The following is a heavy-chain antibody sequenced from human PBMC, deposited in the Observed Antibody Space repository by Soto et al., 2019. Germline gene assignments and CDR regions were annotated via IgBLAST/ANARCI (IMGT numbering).Heavy chain of an antibody. CDR3: AKGPSYSSSWYFDY. J-gene: IGHJ4*02. D-gene: IGHD6-13*01. V-gene: IGHV3-23*01. CDR2: TSGSGGST. CDR1: GFTFSSYA. Sequence: EVQLLESGGGLVQPGGSLRLSCAASGFTFSSYAMSWVRQAPGKGLECVSDTSGSGGSTYYADSVKGRFTISRDNSKNTLYLQMNSLRAEDTAVYYGAKGPSYSSSWYFDYWGQGTLVTVSS.